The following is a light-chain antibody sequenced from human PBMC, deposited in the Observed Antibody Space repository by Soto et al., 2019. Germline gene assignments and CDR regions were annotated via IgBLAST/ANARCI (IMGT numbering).Light chain of an antibody. J-gene: IGKJ5*01. V-gene: IGKV1-39*01. CDR1: QSISSY. CDR3: QQSYSTPIT. CDR2: AAS. Sequence: DIQMTQSPCSLSASVGDRVTITCRASQSISSYLNWYQQKPGKAPKLLIYAASSLQSGVPARFSGSGSGTDFTLTISSLQPEDFVTYYCQQSYSTPITVGQGARLEIK.